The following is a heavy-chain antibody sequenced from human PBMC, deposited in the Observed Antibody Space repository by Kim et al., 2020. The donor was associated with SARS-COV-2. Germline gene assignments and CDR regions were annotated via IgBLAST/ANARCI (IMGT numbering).Heavy chain of an antibody. CDR3: AKRRLAGSNRELIFDP. D-gene: IGHD1-26*01. J-gene: IGHJ5*02. V-gene: IGHV3-23*01. Sequence: SVKGRFTISRDNSKNPLYLQMNSLRAEDTAVYYCAKRRLAGSNRELIFDPWGQGTLVTVSS.